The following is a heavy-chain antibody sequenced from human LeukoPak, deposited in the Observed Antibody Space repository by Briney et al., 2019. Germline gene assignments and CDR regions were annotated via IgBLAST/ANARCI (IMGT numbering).Heavy chain of an antibody. Sequence: PGGSLRLYCAASGFTFSSYEMNWLRQAPGQGLEWVSYISSSGSTIYYAHYVKGRFTISRDNAKNSLYLQMNSLRAEDTAVYYCAELGITMIGGVWGKGATVTISS. D-gene: IGHD3-10*02. V-gene: IGHV3-48*03. CDR2: ISSSGSTI. J-gene: IGHJ6*04. CDR3: AELGITMIGGV. CDR1: GFTFSSYE.